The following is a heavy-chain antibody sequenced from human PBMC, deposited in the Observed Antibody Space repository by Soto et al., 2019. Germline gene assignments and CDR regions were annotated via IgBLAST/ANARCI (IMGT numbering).Heavy chain of an antibody. Sequence: SETLSLTCTVSGGSISSGGYYWSWIRQQPGKGQEWIGYIYYSGSTYYNPSLKNRVTISVDTSKNQFSLKLSSVTAADAAVYYCARRGNNYDILTGFLYSDYFDYWGQGTLVTVSS. J-gene: IGHJ4*02. CDR1: GGSISSGGYY. D-gene: IGHD3-9*01. V-gene: IGHV4-31*03. CDR2: IYYSGST. CDR3: ARRGNNYDILTGFLYSDYFDY.